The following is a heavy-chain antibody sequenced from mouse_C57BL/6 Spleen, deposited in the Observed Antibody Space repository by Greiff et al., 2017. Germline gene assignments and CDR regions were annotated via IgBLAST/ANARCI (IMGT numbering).Heavy chain of an antibody. D-gene: IGHD1-1*01. J-gene: IGHJ2*01. CDR2: IDPSDSYT. CDR1: GYTFTSYW. CDR3: ARTGYYYGSSYERYFDY. Sequence: QVQLQQPGAELVMPGASVKLSCKASGYTFTSYWMHWVKQRPGQGLEWIGEIDPSDSYTNYNQKFKGKSTLTVDKSSSTAYMQLSSLTSEDSAVYYCARTGYYYGSSYERYFDYWGQGTTLTVSS. V-gene: IGHV1-69*01.